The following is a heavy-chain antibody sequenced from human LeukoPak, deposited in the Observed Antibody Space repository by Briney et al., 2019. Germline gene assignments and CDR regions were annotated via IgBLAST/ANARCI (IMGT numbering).Heavy chain of an antibody. CDR1: GFTFSSYA. J-gene: IGHJ6*03. CDR3: AKEKSGSYDFWSGSYYMDV. V-gene: IGHV3-30-3*01. D-gene: IGHD3-3*01. CDR2: ISYDGSNK. Sequence: GRSLRHSCSASGFTFSSYAMHWVRQAPGKGLEWVAVISYDGSNKYYADSVKGRFTISRDNSKNTLYLQMNSLRAEDTAVYYCAKEKSGSYDFWSGSYYMDVWGKGTTVTVSS.